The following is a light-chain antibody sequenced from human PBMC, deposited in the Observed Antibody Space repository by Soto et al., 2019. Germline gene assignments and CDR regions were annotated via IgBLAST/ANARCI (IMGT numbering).Light chain of an antibody. CDR3: SSYTSSSTQV. J-gene: IGLJ1*01. CDR1: SSDVGGYNY. V-gene: IGLV2-14*01. CDR2: EVS. Sequence: QSVLTQPASVSGSPGQSITISCTGTSSDVGGYNYVSWYQQHPGKAPKLMIYEVSNRPSGVSNRFSGSKSGNTASLTISGLQAEDEADYYCSSYTSSSTQVFGTGTKVNV.